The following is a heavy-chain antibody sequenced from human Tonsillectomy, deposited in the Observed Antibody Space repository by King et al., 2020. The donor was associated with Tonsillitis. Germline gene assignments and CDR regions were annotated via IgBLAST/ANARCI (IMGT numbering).Heavy chain of an antibody. Sequence: VQLVESGGGLVQPGGSLRLSCAASDLTFSTYWMSWIRQAPGKGLEWVANIKHDGSDTTYVDSVKRRFTVSRDNAKNSLYLEMNRRRAEDTALYYCARNPAWGALDSWGQGALVTVSS. CDR3: ARNPAWGALDS. CDR1: DLTFSTYW. V-gene: IGHV3-7*01. D-gene: IGHD7-27*01. CDR2: IKHDGSDT. J-gene: IGHJ4*02.